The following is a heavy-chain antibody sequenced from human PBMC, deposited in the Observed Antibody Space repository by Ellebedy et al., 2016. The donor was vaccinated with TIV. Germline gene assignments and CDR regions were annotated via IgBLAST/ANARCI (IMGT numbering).Heavy chain of an antibody. D-gene: IGHD5-12*01. CDR2: IYPGDSDT. CDR3: ARISGRHTPEHFQH. CDR1: GYMFATSW. J-gene: IGHJ1*01. V-gene: IGHV5-51*01. Sequence: GESLKISCHGSGYMFATSWIGCVRQMPGKGLEYVGIIYPGDSDTRYSTSFQGQVIISADKSINTAYLQWTSLKVSDTGLYYCARISGRHTPEHFQHWGQGTLVIVSS.